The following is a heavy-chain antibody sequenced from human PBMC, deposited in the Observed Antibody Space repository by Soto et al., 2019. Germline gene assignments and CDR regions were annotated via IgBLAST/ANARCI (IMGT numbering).Heavy chain of an antibody. CDR3: ARERSIAAAHHHGMDV. CDR1: GGSISSYY. V-gene: IGHV4-59*01. Sequence: QVQLQESGPGLVKPSETLSLTCTVSGGSISSYYWSWIRQPPGKGLEWIGYIYYSGSTNYNPSLKSRVTISVDTSKNQFSLKLSSVTAADTAVYYCARERSIAAAHHHGMDVWGQGTTVTVSS. J-gene: IGHJ6*02. CDR2: IYYSGST. D-gene: IGHD6-13*01.